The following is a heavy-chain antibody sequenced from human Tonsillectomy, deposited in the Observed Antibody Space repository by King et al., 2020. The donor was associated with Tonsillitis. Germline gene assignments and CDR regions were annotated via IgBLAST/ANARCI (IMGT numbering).Heavy chain of an antibody. V-gene: IGHV1-18*01. J-gene: IGHJ4*02. Sequence: LVQSGGEVKKPGASVRVSCKASGYTFSSYGISWVRQAPGQGLEWMGWISAYNGNTNYAQKLQGRVTMTTDTSTSTAYMELRSLRSDDTAVYYCARDPLGYYDSSGYIDYXGQGTLVTVSS. CDR3: ARDPLGYYDSSGYIDY. D-gene: IGHD3-22*01. CDR1: GYTFSSYG. CDR2: ISAYNGNT.